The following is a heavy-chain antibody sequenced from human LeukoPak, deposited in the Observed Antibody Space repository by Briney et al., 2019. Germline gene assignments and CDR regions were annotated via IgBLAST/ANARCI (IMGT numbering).Heavy chain of an antibody. J-gene: IGHJ6*02. V-gene: IGHV4-39*01. CDR2: ISYSGDT. Sequence: PSETLSLTCTVSGVSIKNDGYYWGWIRQPPGKGLGWIGSISYSGDTYYNPSLKSRVTISVDPSKNQLSLKLRSVTAADTAVYYCVRRLSYYFGVDVWGPGTTVIVSS. CDR3: VRRLSYYFGVDV. CDR1: GVSIKNDGYY.